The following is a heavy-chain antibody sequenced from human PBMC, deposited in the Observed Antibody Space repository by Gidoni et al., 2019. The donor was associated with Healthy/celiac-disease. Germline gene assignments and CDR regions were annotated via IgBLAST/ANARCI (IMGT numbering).Heavy chain of an antibody. CDR2: ISYDGSNN. CDR1: GFTFSSYA. V-gene: IGHV3-30-3*01. CDR3: ARNPSTVTAFDY. Sequence: QVQLVESGGGVVQPGRSLRLSCSAYGFTFSSYAMHWVRQAPGKGVEWVAVISYDGSNNYYADSVKGRFTISRDNSKNTLYLQMNSLRAEDTAVYYCARNPSTVTAFDYWGQGTLVTVSS. D-gene: IGHD4-17*01. J-gene: IGHJ4*02.